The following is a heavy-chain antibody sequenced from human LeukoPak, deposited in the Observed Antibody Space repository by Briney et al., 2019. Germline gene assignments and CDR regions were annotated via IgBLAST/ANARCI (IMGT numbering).Heavy chain of an antibody. CDR2: ISGYNGNT. J-gene: IGHJ4*02. V-gene: IGHV1-18*04. D-gene: IGHD6-6*01. CDR1: GYTFTGYY. Sequence: HGASVKVSCKASGYTFTGYYMHWVRQAPGQGLEWMGWISGYNGNTNYAQKLQGRVAMTTDTSTSTAYMELRSLRSDDTAVYYCARRTYSSSSSIFDYWGQGTLVTVSS. CDR3: ARRTYSSSSSIFDY.